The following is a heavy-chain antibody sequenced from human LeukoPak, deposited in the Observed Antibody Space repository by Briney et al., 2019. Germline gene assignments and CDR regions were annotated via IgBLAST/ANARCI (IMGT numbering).Heavy chain of an antibody. D-gene: IGHD3-22*01. V-gene: IGHV3-53*01. CDR2: IYSGGST. Sequence: PGGSLRLSCAASGFTVSSNYMSWVRQAPGKGLEWVSVIYSGGSTYYADSVKGRFTISRDNSKNTLYLQMNSLRAEDTAVYYCARDLISRGYVYGMDVWGQGTTVTVSS. CDR3: ARDLISRGYVYGMDV. J-gene: IGHJ6*02. CDR1: GFTVSSNY.